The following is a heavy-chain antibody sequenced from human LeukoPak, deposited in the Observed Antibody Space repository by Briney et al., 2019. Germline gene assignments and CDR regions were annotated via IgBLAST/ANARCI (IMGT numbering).Heavy chain of an antibody. D-gene: IGHD3-22*01. V-gene: IGHV3-33*01. J-gene: IGHJ5*02. CDR1: GFTFSSYG. CDR3: ARVTYYYDSSGYYSGGWFDP. Sequence: GGSLRLSCAASGFTFSSYGMHWVRQAPGKGLEWGAVIWYDGSNKYYADSVKGRFTISRDNSKNTLYLQMNSLRAEDTAVYYCARVTYYYDSSGYYSGGWFDPWGQGTLVTVSS. CDR2: IWYDGSNK.